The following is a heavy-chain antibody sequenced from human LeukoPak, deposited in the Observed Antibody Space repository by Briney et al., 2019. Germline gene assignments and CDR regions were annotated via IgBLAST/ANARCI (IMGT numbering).Heavy chain of an antibody. D-gene: IGHD3-10*01. CDR1: GFTFSSYA. CDR2: ISGSGGST. Sequence: GGSLRLSCAASGFTFSSYAMSWVRQAPGKGLEWVSAISGSGGSTYYADSVKGRFTISRDNSKNTLYLQMNSLRAEDTAVYYCAITLMVRGAEDYWGQGTLVTVSS. CDR3: AITLMVRGAEDY. J-gene: IGHJ4*02. V-gene: IGHV3-23*01.